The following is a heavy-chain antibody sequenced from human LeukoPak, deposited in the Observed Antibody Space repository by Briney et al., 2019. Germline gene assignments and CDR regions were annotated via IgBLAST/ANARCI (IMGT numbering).Heavy chain of an antibody. CDR3: AKDYQWRVQLWVEGYFDY. Sequence: GGSLRLSCAASGFTFSSYAMSWVRQAPGKGLEWVSAISGSGGSTYYADSVKGRFTISRDNSKNTLYLQMNSLGAEDTAVYYCAKDYQWRVQLWVEGYFDYWGQGTLVTVSS. CDR2: ISGSGGST. J-gene: IGHJ4*02. CDR1: GFTFSSYA. V-gene: IGHV3-23*01. D-gene: IGHD5-18*01.